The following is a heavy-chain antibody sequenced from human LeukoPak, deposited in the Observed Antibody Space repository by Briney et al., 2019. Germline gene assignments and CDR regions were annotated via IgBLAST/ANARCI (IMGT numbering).Heavy chain of an antibody. Sequence: PGVSLRLSCAASGFTLSSYTMNWVRQAPGKGLEWVSSISSTGNYIYYADSVKGRFNISRDSAKNSLCLQMNSLRAEDTAVYYCARGLQRAKNWFDPWGQGTLVTVSS. J-gene: IGHJ5*02. D-gene: IGHD4/OR15-4a*01. CDR1: GFTLSSYT. CDR2: ISSTGNYI. V-gene: IGHV3-21*01. CDR3: ARGLQRAKNWFDP.